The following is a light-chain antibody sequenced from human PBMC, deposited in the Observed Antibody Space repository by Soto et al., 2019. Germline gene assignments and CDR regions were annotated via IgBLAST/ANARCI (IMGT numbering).Light chain of an antibody. V-gene: IGLV1-47*01. CDR3: ATWDDILNGLL. CDR2: KND. CDR1: SSNIGSNY. Sequence: QSVLTQPPSASGTPGQRVSISCSGSSSNIGSNYVYWYQQLPGRAPRLIIYKNDQRPSGVPDRFSGSKSGTSASLAISGLRSEDEALYHCATWDDILNGLLCGGGTQLTVL. J-gene: IGLJ7*01.